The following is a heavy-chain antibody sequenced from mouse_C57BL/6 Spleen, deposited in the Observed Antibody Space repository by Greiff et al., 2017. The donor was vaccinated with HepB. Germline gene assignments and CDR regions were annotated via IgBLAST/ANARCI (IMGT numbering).Heavy chain of an antibody. J-gene: IGHJ1*03. V-gene: IGHV5-4*01. CDR1: GFTFSSYA. CDR3: ARGWADWYFDV. Sequence: EVQGVESGGGLVKPGGSLKLSCAASGFTFSSYAMSWVRQTPEKRLEWVATISDGGSYTYYPDNVKGRFTISRDNAKNNLYLQMSHLKSEDTAMYYCARGWADWYFDVWGTGTTVTVSS. D-gene: IGHD3-3*01. CDR2: ISDGGSYT.